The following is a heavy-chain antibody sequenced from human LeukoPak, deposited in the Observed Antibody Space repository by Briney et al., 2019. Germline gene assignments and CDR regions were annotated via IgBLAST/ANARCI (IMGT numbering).Heavy chain of an antibody. V-gene: IGHV3-74*01. CDR2: INTDGGST. D-gene: IGHD2-8*01. Sequence: GASLRLSCAASGFTFSNYWMHWVRQAPGKGLVWVSRINTDGGSTTYEDSVKGRFTISRDNAKNTLYLQMNSLRADDTAVYCCASQMAVGYWGQGTLVTVSS. J-gene: IGHJ4*02. CDR3: ASQMAVGY. CDR1: GFTFSNYW.